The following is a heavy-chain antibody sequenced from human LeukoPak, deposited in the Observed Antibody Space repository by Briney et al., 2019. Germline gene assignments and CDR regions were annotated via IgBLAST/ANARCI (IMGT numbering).Heavy chain of an antibody. V-gene: IGHV1-2*02. CDR1: GYTFTGYY. Sequence: ASVKVSCKASGYTFTGYYMHWVRQAPGQGLEWIGWINPNSGGTNYAQKFQGRVTMTRDTSISTAYMELSRLRSDGTAVYYCAREGHDGSYLLDYWGQGTLVTVSS. D-gene: IGHD1-26*01. CDR3: AREGHDGSYLLDY. J-gene: IGHJ4*02. CDR2: INPNSGGT.